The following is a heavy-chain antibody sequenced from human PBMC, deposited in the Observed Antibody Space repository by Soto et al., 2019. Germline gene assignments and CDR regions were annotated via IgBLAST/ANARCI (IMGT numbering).Heavy chain of an antibody. Sequence: AETLSLTCTVSGGSISSYYWSWIRQPAGKGLEWIGRIYTSGSTNYDPSLKSRVTMSVDTSKNQFSLMLSSVTAADTAVYYLWRAVRSGWYTFDLDYWGQGTLVTV. J-gene: IGHJ4*02. D-gene: IGHD6-19*01. V-gene: IGHV4-4*07. CDR1: GGSISSYY. CDR3: WRAVRSGWYTFDLDY. CDR2: IYTSGST.